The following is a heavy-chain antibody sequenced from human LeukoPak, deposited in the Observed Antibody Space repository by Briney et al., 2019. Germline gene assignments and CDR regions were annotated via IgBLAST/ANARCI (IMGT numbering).Heavy chain of an antibody. V-gene: IGHV3-21*01. CDR2: ISSSSSYI. Sequence: GGSLRLSCAASGFTFSSYGMNWVRQAPGKGLEWVSAISSSSSYIYYADSVKGRFTISRDNAKNTLYLQMNSLRAEDTAVYYCARVGYYAHAFDIWGQGTMVTVSS. CDR1: GFTFSSYG. D-gene: IGHD3-10*01. J-gene: IGHJ3*02. CDR3: ARVGYYAHAFDI.